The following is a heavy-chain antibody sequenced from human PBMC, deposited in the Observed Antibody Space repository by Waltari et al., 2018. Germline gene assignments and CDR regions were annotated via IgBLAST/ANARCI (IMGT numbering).Heavy chain of an antibody. CDR3: ARGIGTMVRGNWFDP. V-gene: IGHV4-34*01. D-gene: IGHD3-10*01. CDR1: GGSFRGYY. CDR2: INHSGST. Sequence: QVQLQQWGAGLLKPSETLSLTCAVHGGSFRGYYRSWFRPPPGKGLGWIGEINHSGSTNYNPSLKSRVTISVDTSKNQFSLKLSSVTAADTAVYYCARGIGTMVRGNWFDPWGQGTLVTVSS. J-gene: IGHJ5*02.